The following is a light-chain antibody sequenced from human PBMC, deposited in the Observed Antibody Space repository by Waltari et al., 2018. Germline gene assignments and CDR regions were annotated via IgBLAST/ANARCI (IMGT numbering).Light chain of an antibody. CDR2: GAS. CDR1: QSVSSSY. J-gene: IGKJ2*01. CDR3: QQYGSSLYT. Sequence: ENVLTQSPGTLSLSPGEGATLSCRASQSVSSSYLAWYQQKPGQATRLLIYGASSRATGIPDRFSGSGSGTDFTLTISRLEPEDFAVYYCQQYGSSLYTFGQGTKLEI. V-gene: IGKV3-20*01.